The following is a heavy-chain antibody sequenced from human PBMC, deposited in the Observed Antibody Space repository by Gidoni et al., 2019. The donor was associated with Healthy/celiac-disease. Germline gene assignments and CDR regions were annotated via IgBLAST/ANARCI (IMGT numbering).Heavy chain of an antibody. J-gene: IGHJ4*02. CDR2: INHSGST. CDR3: ARVGYYGSGRTIDY. Sequence: QVQLQQWGAGPLKPSETLSLTCAVYGGSFSGYYWSWIRQPPGKGLGWIGEINHSGSTNYNPSLKSRVTISVDTSKNQFSLKLSSVTAADTAVYYCARVGYYGSGRTIDYWGQGTLVTVSS. CDR1: GGSFSGYY. D-gene: IGHD3-10*01. V-gene: IGHV4-34*01.